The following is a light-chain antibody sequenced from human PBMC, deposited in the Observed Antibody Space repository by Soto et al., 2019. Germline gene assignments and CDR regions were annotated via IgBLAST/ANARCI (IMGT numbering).Light chain of an antibody. Sequence: QSALTQPASVSGSPGQSITISCTGTSSDVGKYNYVSWYQQHPGKAPKLMIYEVSKRPSGVPDRFSGSKSGNTASLTVSGLQAEDEADYYCTSYAGDTSLGVLGGGTKLTVL. J-gene: IGLJ3*02. CDR2: EVS. CDR3: TSYAGDTSLGV. V-gene: IGLV2-8*01. CDR1: SSDVGKYNY.